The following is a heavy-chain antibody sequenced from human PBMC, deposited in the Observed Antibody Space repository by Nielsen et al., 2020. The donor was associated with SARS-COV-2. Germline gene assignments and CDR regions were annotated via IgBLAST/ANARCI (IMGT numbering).Heavy chain of an antibody. Sequence: ASVKVSCKASGGTFSSYAINWVRQATGQGLEWMGWMNPNSGNTGYAQKFQGRVTMTRNTSISTAYMELSSLRSEDTAVYYCARPGKYYYGSGSSQFDYWGQGTLVTVSS. J-gene: IGHJ4*02. CDR2: MNPNSGNT. V-gene: IGHV1-8*02. D-gene: IGHD3-10*01. CDR3: ARPGKYYYGSGSSQFDY. CDR1: GGTFSSYA.